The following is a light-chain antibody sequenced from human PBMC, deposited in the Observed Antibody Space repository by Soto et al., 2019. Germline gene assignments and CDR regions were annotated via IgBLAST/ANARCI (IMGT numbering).Light chain of an antibody. CDR2: DAS. J-gene: IGKJ1*01. CDR3: QQYNSYPRT. CDR1: QSISGW. Sequence: DIQMTQSPSTLSASVGDRVTITCRASQSISGWLAWYQQNPGKAPKLLIYDASRLQSGVPSRFSGSRSGTEFTLTISSLRPDDFATYYCQQYNSYPRTFGQGTKVEIK. V-gene: IGKV1-5*01.